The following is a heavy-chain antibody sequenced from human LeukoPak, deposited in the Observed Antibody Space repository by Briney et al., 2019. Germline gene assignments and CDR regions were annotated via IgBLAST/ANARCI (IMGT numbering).Heavy chain of an antibody. CDR3: AKGLWFGELDY. V-gene: IGHV3-30*18. D-gene: IGHD3-10*01. CDR1: GSTFNNYV. Sequence: GGSRRLSCAAPGSTFNNYVMHWVRQSPGKGLEWVAFISYDGTNKYYAHSVKGRFTISRDNSKNTLYLQMNSLRAEDTAVYYCAKGLWFGELDYWGQGTLLTVFS. J-gene: IGHJ4*02. CDR2: ISYDGTNK.